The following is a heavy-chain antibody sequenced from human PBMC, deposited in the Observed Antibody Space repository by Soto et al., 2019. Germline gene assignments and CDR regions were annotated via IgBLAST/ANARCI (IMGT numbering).Heavy chain of an antibody. Sequence: SETLSLTCTVSGDSIGSSGNFWSWIRQPPGKGLEWIGSMYYSGSTYYNPSLKSRVTIYVDTSKNQFSLKLSSVTAADTAVYYCARHEAVSSVSYHGMDVWGEGTTVT. J-gene: IGHJ6*02. CDR3: ARHEAVSSVSYHGMDV. CDR1: GDSIGSSGNF. D-gene: IGHD3-22*01. CDR2: MYYSGST. V-gene: IGHV4-39*01.